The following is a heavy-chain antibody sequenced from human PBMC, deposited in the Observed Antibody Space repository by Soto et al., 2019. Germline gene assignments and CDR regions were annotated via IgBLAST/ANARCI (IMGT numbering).Heavy chain of an antibody. V-gene: IGHV4-59*01. CDR1: GGSISSYY. CDR2: IYYSGST. D-gene: IGHD3-10*01. J-gene: IGHJ6*03. Sequence: SETLSLTCTVSGGSISSYYWSWIRQPPGKGLEWIGYIYYSGSTNYNPSLKSRVTISVDTSKNQFSLKLSSVTAADTAVYYCARAVGETHRGYYYYYMDVWGKGTTVTVSS. CDR3: ARAVGETHRGYYYYYMDV.